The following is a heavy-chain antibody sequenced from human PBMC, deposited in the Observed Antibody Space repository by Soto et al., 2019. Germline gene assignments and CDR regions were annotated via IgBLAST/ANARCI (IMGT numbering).Heavy chain of an antibody. CDR1: GFTFSSYG. V-gene: IGHV3-30*18. CDR2: ISYDGSNK. Sequence: PGGSLRLSYAASGFTFSSYGMHWVRQAPGKGLEWVAVISYDGSNKYYADSVKGRFTISRDNSKNTLYLQMNSLRAEDTAVYYCAKEDYHDSSGYPPLFDYWGQGTLVTVSS. D-gene: IGHD3-22*01. J-gene: IGHJ4*02. CDR3: AKEDYHDSSGYPPLFDY.